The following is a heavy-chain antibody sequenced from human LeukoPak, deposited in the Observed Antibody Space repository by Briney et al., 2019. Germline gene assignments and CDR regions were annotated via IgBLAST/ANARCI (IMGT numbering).Heavy chain of an antibody. Sequence: GRSLRLSCAASGFTFSSYGMHWVRQAPGKGLEWVAVISYDGSNKYYADSVKGRFTISRDNSKNTLYLQMNSLRAEDTAVYYCARDQDPRGIAVAGVDYWGQGTLVTVSS. D-gene: IGHD6-19*01. CDR2: ISYDGSNK. J-gene: IGHJ4*02. CDR1: GFTFSSYG. V-gene: IGHV3-30*03. CDR3: ARDQDPRGIAVAGVDY.